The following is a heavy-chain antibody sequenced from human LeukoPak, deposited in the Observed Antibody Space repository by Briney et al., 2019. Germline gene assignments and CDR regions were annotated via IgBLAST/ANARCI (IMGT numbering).Heavy chain of an antibody. Sequence: GASVKVSCKASGYTFTSYGISWVRQAPGQGLEWMGWISAYNGNTNYAQKLQGRVTMTTDTSTSTAYMELRSLRSDDTAVYYCARATGGSGSYLPFDYWGQGTLVTVSS. CDR2: ISAYNGNT. CDR3: ARATGGSGSYLPFDY. V-gene: IGHV1-18*01. J-gene: IGHJ4*02. D-gene: IGHD3-10*01. CDR1: GYTFTSYG.